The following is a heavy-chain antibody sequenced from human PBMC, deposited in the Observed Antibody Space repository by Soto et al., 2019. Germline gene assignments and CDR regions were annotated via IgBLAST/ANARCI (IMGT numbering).Heavy chain of an antibody. V-gene: IGHV3-30-3*01. CDR3: ARQYCSGGSCYSAAGVD. CDR1: GFTFSSYA. D-gene: IGHD2-15*01. J-gene: IGHJ4*02. Sequence: QVQLVESGGGVVQPGRSLRLSCAASGFTFSSYAMHWVRQAPGKGLEWVAVISYDGSNKYYADSVKGRFTISRDNSKNTLYLQMNRLRAEDTAVYYCARQYCSGGSCYSAAGVDWGQGTLVTVSS. CDR2: ISYDGSNK.